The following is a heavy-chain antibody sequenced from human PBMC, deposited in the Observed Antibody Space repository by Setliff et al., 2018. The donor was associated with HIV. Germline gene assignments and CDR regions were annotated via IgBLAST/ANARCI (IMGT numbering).Heavy chain of an antibody. CDR1: GGSISSSSHY. D-gene: IGHD3-3*02. J-gene: IGHJ5*02. V-gene: IGHV4-39*07. Sequence: PSETLSLTCTVSGGSISSSSHYWGWIRQPPGKGLEWIGSIYYSGSTYYNPSLKSRVTTSVDTSKNQFSLKVNSVSAADTAVYYCARSDVLEFLEWSPEGCFDPWGQGTLVTV. CDR3: ARSDVLEFLEWSPEGCFDP. CDR2: IYYSGST.